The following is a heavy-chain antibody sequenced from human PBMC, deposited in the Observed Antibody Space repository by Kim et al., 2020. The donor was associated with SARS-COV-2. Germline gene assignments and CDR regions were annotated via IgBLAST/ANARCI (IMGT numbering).Heavy chain of an antibody. V-gene: IGHV1-69*13. Sequence: SVKVSCKASGGTFSSYAISWVRQAPGQGLEWMGGIIPIFGTANYAQKFQGRVTITADESTSTAYMELSSLRSEDTAVYYCARGWNSGTQFDYWGQGTLVTVSS. CDR1: GGTFSSYA. CDR2: IIPIFGTA. J-gene: IGHJ4*02. D-gene: IGHD3-10*01. CDR3: ARGWNSGTQFDY.